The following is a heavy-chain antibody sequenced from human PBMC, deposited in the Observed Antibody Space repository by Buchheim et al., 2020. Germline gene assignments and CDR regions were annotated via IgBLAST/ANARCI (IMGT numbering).Heavy chain of an antibody. Sequence: QVTLRESGPALVKPTQTLTLTCTVSGFALSSEGICVSWIRQPPGKALEWLARIDWDDEKFYSASLKTRLTISKDTYKSQVVLTMTNMDPADTATYFCARIRPYLRSGGRGYFDYWGQGAL. CDR3: ARIRPYLRSGGRGYFDY. J-gene: IGHJ4*02. D-gene: IGHD3-10*01. CDR1: GFALSSEGIC. V-gene: IGHV2-70*17. CDR2: IDWDDEK.